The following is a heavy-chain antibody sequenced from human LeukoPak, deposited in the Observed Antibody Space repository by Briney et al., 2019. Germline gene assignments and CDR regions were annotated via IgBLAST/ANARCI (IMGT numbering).Heavy chain of an antibody. J-gene: IGHJ5*02. Sequence: SETLSLTCTVSGGSISSYYWSWIRQPPGKGLEWIGYIYYSGSTKYNPSLKSRVTISIDTSKNQLSLKLRSVTAADTAAYYCARGGGPFDPWGQGTLVTVSS. CDR2: IYYSGST. V-gene: IGHV4-59*01. CDR1: GGSISSYY. CDR3: ARGGGPFDP. D-gene: IGHD3-16*01.